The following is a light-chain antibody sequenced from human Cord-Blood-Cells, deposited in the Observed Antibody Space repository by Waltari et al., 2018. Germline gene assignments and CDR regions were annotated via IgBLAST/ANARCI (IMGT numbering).Light chain of an antibody. CDR3: QQYYSTPYT. CDR2: WAS. V-gene: IGKV4-1*01. J-gene: IGKJ2*01. Sequence: DIVMTQSPDSLAVSLGERATINCKSSPSVLYSSNNKNYLACYQQKPGQPPKLLIYWASTRESGVPDRFSGSGSGTDFTLTISSLQAEDVAVYYCQQYYSTPYTFGQGTKLEIK. CDR1: PSVLYSSNNKNY.